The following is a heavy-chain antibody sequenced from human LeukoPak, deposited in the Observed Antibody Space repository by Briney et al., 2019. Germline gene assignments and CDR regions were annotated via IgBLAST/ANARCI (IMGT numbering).Heavy chain of an antibody. V-gene: IGHV3-7*01. Sequence: PGGSLRLSCADSGFTFSSYWMSWVRQAPGKGLEWVANIKQDGSEKYYVDSVKGRFTISRDNAKNSLYVQMNSLRAEDTAVYYCARAYCSGDRCYLAAFDIWGQGTMVTVSS. CDR2: IKQDGSEK. J-gene: IGHJ3*02. CDR1: GFTFSSYW. CDR3: ARAYCSGDRCYLAAFDI. D-gene: IGHD2-15*01.